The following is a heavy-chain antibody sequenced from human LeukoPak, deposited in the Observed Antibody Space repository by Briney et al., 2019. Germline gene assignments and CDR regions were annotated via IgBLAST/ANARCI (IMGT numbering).Heavy chain of an antibody. V-gene: IGHV4-34*01. CDR1: GGSFSGYY. CDR2: INHSGST. J-gene: IGHJ4*02. CDR3: ARHYDSGSYPLDY. Sequence: SETLSLTCAVYGGSFSGYYWSRIRQPPGKGLEWIGEINHSGSTNYNPSLKSRVTMSVGTSKNQFSLKLSSVTAADTAVYYRARHYDSGSYPLDYWGQGALVTVSS. D-gene: IGHD3-10*01.